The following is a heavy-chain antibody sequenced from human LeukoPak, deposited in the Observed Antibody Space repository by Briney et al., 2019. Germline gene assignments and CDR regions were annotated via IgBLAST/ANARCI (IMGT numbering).Heavy chain of an antibody. Sequence: SETLSLTCTVSGGSISSSSYYWGWIRQPPGKGLEWSGSIYYSGSTYYNPSLKSRVTISVDTSKNQFSLKLSSVTAADTAVDYCARHEDRVWSGYFEWFDPWGQGTLVTASS. D-gene: IGHD3-3*01. CDR3: ARHEDRVWSGYFEWFDP. J-gene: IGHJ5*02. V-gene: IGHV4-39*01. CDR2: IYYSGST. CDR1: GGSISSSSYY.